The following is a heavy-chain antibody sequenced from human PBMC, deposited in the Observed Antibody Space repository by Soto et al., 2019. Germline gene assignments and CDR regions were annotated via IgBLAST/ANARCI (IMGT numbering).Heavy chain of an antibody. CDR2: IIPIFGTA. Sequence: SVKVSCKASGGTFSSYAISWVRQAPGQGLEWMGGIIPIFGTANYAQKFQCRVTITADESTSTAYMELSSLRSEDTAVYYCARGHERITIFGVVIIPPYYYYYYGMDVWGQGTTVTVSS. D-gene: IGHD3-3*01. CDR3: ARGHERITIFGVVIIPPYYYYYYGMDV. V-gene: IGHV1-69*13. CDR1: GGTFSSYA. J-gene: IGHJ6*02.